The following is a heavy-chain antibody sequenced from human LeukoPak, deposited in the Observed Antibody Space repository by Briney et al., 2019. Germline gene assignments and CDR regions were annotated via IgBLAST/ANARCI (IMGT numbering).Heavy chain of an antibody. CDR1: GYTLTELS. Sequence: GSSVTVSCKVSGYTLTELSMHWVRQAPGKGLEWMGGFDPEDGETIYAQKFQGRVTMTEDTSTDTAYMELSSLRSEDTAVYYCATDPPVLYYYDSSGYTRWGQGTLVPVSS. D-gene: IGHD3-22*01. CDR2: FDPEDGET. J-gene: IGHJ4*02. CDR3: ATDPPVLYYYDSSGYTR. V-gene: IGHV1-24*01.